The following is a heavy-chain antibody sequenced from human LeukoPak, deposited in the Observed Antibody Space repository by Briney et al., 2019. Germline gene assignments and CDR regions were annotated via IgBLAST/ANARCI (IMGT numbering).Heavy chain of an antibody. D-gene: IGHD6-13*01. V-gene: IGHV4-59*08. J-gene: IGHJ3*02. CDR2: IYHTGSN. Sequence: NTSETLSLTCIVSGGSISSYYWSWIRQPPGKGLEWIGYIYHTGSNNYSPSLKSRVTMSVDTSKNQFSLKLSSVTAADTAVYYCARARYSNSWYAVDIWGQGTMVTVSS. CDR1: GGSISSYY. CDR3: ARARYSNSWYAVDI.